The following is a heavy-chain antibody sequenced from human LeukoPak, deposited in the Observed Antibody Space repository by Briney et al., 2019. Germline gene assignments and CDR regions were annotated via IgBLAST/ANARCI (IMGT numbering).Heavy chain of an antibody. V-gene: IGHV1-46*02. Sequence: GASVKVSCKASGYIFNKYFMHWVRQAPGQGLEWMGIITPSDGDTRYAQKFQGRVTMTRDTSTRTFYMELSSLRSEDTAVYYCAREMGDGYEFDYWGQGTLVTVSS. J-gene: IGHJ4*02. CDR2: ITPSDGDT. CDR3: AREMGDGYEFDY. D-gene: IGHD5-24*01. CDR1: GYIFNKYF.